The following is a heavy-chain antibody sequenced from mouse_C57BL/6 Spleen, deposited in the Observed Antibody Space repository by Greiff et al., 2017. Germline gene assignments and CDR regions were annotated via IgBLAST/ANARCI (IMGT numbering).Heavy chain of an antibody. Sequence: VQLQQSGAELVKPGASVKLSCKASGYTFTSYWMHWVKQRPGQGLEWIGMIHPNSGSTNYNEKFKSKATLTVDKSSSTAYMQLRSLTSEDSAVYYCARRFYYDYDDDVGGWGQGATLSVAS. D-gene: IGHD2-4*01. CDR3: ARRFYYDYDDDVGG. CDR2: IHPNSGST. V-gene: IGHV1-64*01. CDR1: GYTFTSYW. J-gene: IGHJ2*01.